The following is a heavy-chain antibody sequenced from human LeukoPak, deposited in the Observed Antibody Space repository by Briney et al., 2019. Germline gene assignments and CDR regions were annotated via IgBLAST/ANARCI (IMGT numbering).Heavy chain of an antibody. CDR1: GFTFSNFG. Sequence: PGGSLRLSCAASGFTFSNFGIHWVRQAPGRGLEGVAAVWYDGSTNFYAGSVKGRFTISRDSCENTVYLELSRLRGHDSAVYYCAKDTAPYSSSNNLESWGQGTLVTVSS. V-gene: IGHV3-33*06. CDR2: VWYDGSTN. J-gene: IGHJ4*02. CDR3: AKDTAPYSSSNNLES. D-gene: IGHD6-6*01.